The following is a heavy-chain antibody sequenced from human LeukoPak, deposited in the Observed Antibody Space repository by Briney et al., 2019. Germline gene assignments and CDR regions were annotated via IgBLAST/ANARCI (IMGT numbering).Heavy chain of an antibody. CDR1: GYSFTSQD. D-gene: IGHD4-17*01. V-gene: IGHV1-3*01. CDR2: INPGNGDT. Sequence: ASVKVSCKTSGYSFTSQDMHWVRQAPGQSLEWMGCINPGNGDTKYSQEFQGRVTITRDTSATTAYMELSSLRSDDTAVYYCARRGATTVTSYDYWGQGTLVTVSS. CDR3: ARRGATTVTSYDY. J-gene: IGHJ4*02.